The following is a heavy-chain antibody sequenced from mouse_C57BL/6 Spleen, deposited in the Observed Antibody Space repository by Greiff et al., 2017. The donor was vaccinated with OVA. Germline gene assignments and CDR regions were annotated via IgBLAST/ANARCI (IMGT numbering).Heavy chain of an antibody. CDR2: ISSGSSTI. V-gene: IGHV5-17*01. J-gene: IGHJ4*01. CDR3: ARPDLYAMDY. Sequence: EVKLMESGGGLVKPGGSLKLSCAASGFTFSDYGMHWVRQAPEKGLEWVAYISSGSSTIYYADTVKGRFTISRDNAKNTLFLQMTSLRSEDTAMYYCARPDLYAMDYWGQGTSVTVSS. CDR1: GFTFSDYG.